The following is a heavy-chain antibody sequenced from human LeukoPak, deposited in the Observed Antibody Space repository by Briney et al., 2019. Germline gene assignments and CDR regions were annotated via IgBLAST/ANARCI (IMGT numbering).Heavy chain of an antibody. V-gene: IGHV5-51*01. CDR1: GYSFTSYW. J-gene: IGHJ3*02. Sequence: GESLKISCKGSGYSFTSYWIGWVRQMPGKGLEWMGIICPGDSGTRYSPSFQGQVTISADKSISTAYLQWSSLKASDTAMYYCARRRYCGGDCYDRAFDIWGQGTMVTVSS. CDR3: ARRRYCGGDCYDRAFDI. CDR2: ICPGDSGT. D-gene: IGHD2-21*02.